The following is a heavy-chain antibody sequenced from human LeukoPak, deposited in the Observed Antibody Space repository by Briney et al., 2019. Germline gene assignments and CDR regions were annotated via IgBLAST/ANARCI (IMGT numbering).Heavy chain of an antibody. CDR1: GFTFSSYS. CDR2: ISSSSSYI. V-gene: IGHV3-21*01. CDR3: AASTTYYYDSSGYYYVVGVAVYFDY. D-gene: IGHD3-22*01. Sequence: PGGSLRLSCAASGFTFSSYSMNWVRQAPGKGLEWVSSISSSSSYIYYADSVKGRFTISRDNAKNSLYLQMNSLRAEDTAVYYCAASTTYYYDSSGYYYVVGVAVYFDYWGQGTLVTVSS. J-gene: IGHJ4*02.